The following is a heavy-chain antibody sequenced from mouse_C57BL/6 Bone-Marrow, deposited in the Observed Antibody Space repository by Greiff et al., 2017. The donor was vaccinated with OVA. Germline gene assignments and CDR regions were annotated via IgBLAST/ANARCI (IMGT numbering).Heavy chain of an antibody. Sequence: QVQLQQPGAELVRPGTSVKLSCKASGYTFTSYWMHWVKQRPGQGLEWIGVIDPSDSYTNYNQKFKGKATLTVDTSSSTAYVQLSSQTSEDSAVYYCARYTDIDYWGQGTTLTVSS. CDR3: ARYTDIDY. D-gene: IGHD1-1*01. CDR2: IDPSDSYT. CDR1: GYTFTSYW. V-gene: IGHV1-59*01. J-gene: IGHJ2*01.